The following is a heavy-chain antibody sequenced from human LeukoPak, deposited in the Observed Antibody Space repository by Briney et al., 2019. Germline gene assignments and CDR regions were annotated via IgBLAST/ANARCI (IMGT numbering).Heavy chain of an antibody. CDR2: INHSGST. CDR3: ARVRIAAHPKYYFDY. V-gene: IGHV4-34*01. Sequence: PSETLSLTCAVYGGSFSGYYWSWIRQPPGKGLEWIGEINHSGSTNYNPSLKSRVTMSVDTSKNQFSLKLSSVTAADTAVYYCARVRIAAHPKYYFDYWGQGTLVTVSS. D-gene: IGHD6-6*01. J-gene: IGHJ4*02. CDR1: GGSFSGYY.